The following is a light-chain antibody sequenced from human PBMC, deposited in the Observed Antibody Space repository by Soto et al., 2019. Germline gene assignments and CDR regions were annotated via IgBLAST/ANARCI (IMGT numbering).Light chain of an antibody. CDR1: QGISSA. J-gene: IGKJ5*01. Sequence: AIQVTQSPSSLSASVGDTVTITCRASQGISSAFAWYQQKPGKVPRLLIYDVFNLQSGFPSRFSGSGSGTDFTLTISRLQPEDFATYYCQQLETYPLTFGQGTRLAVK. CDR2: DVF. V-gene: IGKV1-13*02. CDR3: QQLETYPLT.